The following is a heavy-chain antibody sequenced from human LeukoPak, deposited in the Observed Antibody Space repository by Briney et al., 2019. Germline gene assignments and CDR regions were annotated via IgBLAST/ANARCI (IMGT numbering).Heavy chain of an antibody. CDR1: GGSISSYY. D-gene: IGHD1-26*01. V-gene: IGHV4-59*12. CDR2: IYYSGST. J-gene: IGHJ4*02. CDR3: ARGDWELLIDY. Sequence: PSETLSLTCTVSGGSISSYYWSWIRQPPGKGLEWIGSIYYSGSTNYNPSLKSRVTISVDTSKNQFSLKLSSVTAADTAVYYCARGDWELLIDYWGQGTLVTVSS.